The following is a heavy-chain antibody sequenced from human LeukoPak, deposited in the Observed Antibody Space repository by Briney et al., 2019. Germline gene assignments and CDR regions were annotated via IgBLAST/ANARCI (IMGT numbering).Heavy chain of an antibody. V-gene: IGHV3-23*01. CDR2: FSGSGGRT. D-gene: IGHD1-26*01. CDR3: ARDLLPLGGTLGNWFDP. CDR1: GFTFNSYN. Sequence: TGGSLRLSCVASGFTFNSYNINWVRQAPEKGLEWVATFSGSGGRTFHADSVKGRFTISRDNSMNTLFLQMNSLRVDDTAVYYCARDLLPLGGTLGNWFDPWGQGTLVSVSS. J-gene: IGHJ5*02.